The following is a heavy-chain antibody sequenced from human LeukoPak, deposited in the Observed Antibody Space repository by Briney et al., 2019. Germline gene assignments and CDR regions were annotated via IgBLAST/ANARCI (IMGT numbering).Heavy chain of an antibody. CDR3: ARDASGTSYGN. J-gene: IGHJ4*02. V-gene: IGHV4-30-4*01. Sequence: SETLSLTCTVSGGSISSGDNYWGWIRQPPGKGLEWIGYIYHSGSTYYNPSLKSRVTISIDTSKNQFSLKPSSVTAADTAVYYCARDASGTSYGNWGQGTLVTVSS. CDR2: IYHSGST. D-gene: IGHD1-1*01. CDR1: GGSISSGDNY.